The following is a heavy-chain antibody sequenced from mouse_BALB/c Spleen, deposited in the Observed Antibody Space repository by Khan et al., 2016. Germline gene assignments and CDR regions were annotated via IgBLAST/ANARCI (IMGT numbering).Heavy chain of an antibody. CDR1: GFAFSSYW. CDR3: ARGTPFAN. J-gene: IGHJ3*01. CDR2: IYPGDGDT. Sequence: QVRLQQSGAELVRPGSSVKISCKASGFAFSSYWMNWVKQRPGQGLEWIGQIYPGDGDTNYNGKFKGKATLTADKSSSKAYMQLSSLTSEDSAVYFCARGTPFANWGQGTLVTVSA. D-gene: IGHD2-14*01. V-gene: IGHV1-80*01.